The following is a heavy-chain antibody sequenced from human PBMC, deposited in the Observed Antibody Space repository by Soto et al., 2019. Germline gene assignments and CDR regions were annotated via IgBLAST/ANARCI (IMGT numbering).Heavy chain of an antibody. Sequence: QVQLVQSGAEVKKPGASVKVSCKASGGTFSSYAISWVRQAPGQGLEWMGGIIPIFGTANSAQKCQCRVTITAYESTSTAYMELSSLKSEDTAVYYCARSPVKSVARTHNFDYWGQRTMVTVSS. CDR1: GGTFSSYA. D-gene: IGHD4-17*01. J-gene: IGHJ4*02. V-gene: IGHV1-69*12. CDR2: IIPIFGTA. CDR3: ARSPVKSVARTHNFDY.